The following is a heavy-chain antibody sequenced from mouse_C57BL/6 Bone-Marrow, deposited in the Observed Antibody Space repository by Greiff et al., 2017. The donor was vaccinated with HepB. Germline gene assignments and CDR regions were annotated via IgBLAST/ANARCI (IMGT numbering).Heavy chain of an antibody. D-gene: IGHD1-1*01. CDR1: GFTFSDYY. V-gene: IGHV5-12*01. Sequence: DVMLVESGGGLVQPGGSLKLSCAASGFTFSDYYMYWVRQTPEKRLEWVAYISNGGGSTYYPDTVKGRFTISRDNAKNTLYLQMSRLKSEDTAMYYCASPYYYGSSYVGFAYWGQGTLVTVSA. J-gene: IGHJ3*01. CDR3: ASPYYYGSSYVGFAY. CDR2: ISNGGGST.